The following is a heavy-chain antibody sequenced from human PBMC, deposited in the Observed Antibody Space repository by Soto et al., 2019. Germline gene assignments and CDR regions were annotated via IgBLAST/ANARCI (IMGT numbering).Heavy chain of an antibody. CDR2: INPSGGST. V-gene: IGHV1-46*01. CDR1: GYTFTSYY. D-gene: IGHD1-26*01. CDR3: AGSPVGANLPYYYYGMDV. J-gene: IGHJ6*02. Sequence: GASVKVSCKASGYTFTSYYMHWVRQAPGQGLEWMGIINPSGGSTSYAQKFQGRVTMTRDTSTSTVYMELSSLRSEDTAVYYCAGSPVGANLPYYYYGMDVWGQGTTVTVSS.